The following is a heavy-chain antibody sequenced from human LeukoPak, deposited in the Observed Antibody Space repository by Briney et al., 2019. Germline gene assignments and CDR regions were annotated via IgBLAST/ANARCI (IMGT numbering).Heavy chain of an antibody. CDR1: GGSISSYY. J-gene: IGHJ4*02. V-gene: IGHV4-59*08. CDR3: ARHRDTDYLDY. CDR2: IYYSGGT. Sequence: SETLSLTCTVSGGSISSYYWSWIRQPPGKGLEWIGYIYYSGGTNYNPSLKSRVTISVDTSKNQFSLKLSSVTAADTAVYYCARHRDTDYLDYWGQGTLVTVSS.